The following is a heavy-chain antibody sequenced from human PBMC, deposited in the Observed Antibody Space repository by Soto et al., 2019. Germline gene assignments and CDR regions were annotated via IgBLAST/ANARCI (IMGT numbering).Heavy chain of an antibody. J-gene: IGHJ3*02. Sequence: GESLKISCKGSGYSFTSYWIGWVRQMPGKGLEWMGIIYPGDSDTRYSPSFQGQVTISADKSISTAYLQWSSLKASDTAMYYCARQETPHQLKPLDAFDIWGQGTMVTVSS. CDR1: GYSFTSYW. CDR2: IYPGDSDT. V-gene: IGHV5-51*01. D-gene: IGHD2-2*01. CDR3: ARQETPHQLKPLDAFDI.